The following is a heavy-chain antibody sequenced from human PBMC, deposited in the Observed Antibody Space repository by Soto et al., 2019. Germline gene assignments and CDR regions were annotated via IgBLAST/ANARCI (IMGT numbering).Heavy chain of an antibody. Sequence: GGSLRLSCAASGFTFSNAWMSWVRQAPGKGLEWVGRIKSKTDGGTTDYAAPVKGRFTISRDDSKNTLYLQMNSLKTEDTAVYYCTITGYSYGYVDYWGQGTLVTVSS. V-gene: IGHV3-15*01. CDR2: IKSKTDGGTT. J-gene: IGHJ4*02. D-gene: IGHD5-18*01. CDR1: GFTFSNAW. CDR3: TITGYSYGYVDY.